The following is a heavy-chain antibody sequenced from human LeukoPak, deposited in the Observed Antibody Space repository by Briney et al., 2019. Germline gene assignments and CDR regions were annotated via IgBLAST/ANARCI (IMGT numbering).Heavy chain of an antibody. CDR1: GASISSTTYY. V-gene: IGHV4-39*01. CDR3: ASEIAAAGTSGDY. CDR2: IYYSGST. J-gene: IGHJ4*02. D-gene: IGHD6-13*01. Sequence: SETLSLTCTVSGASISSTTYYWGWIRQPPRKGLEWIASIYYSGSTYYNPSLKSRVTISVDTSKNQFSLKLSSVTAADTAVYYCASEIAAAGTSGDYWGQGTLVTVSS.